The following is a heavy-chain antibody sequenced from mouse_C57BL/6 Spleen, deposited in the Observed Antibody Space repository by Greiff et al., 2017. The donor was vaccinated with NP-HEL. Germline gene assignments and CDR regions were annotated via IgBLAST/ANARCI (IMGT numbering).Heavy chain of an antibody. CDR3: ARFYYGSSYVGAMDY. V-gene: IGHV1-52*01. Sequence: QVQLQQPGAELVRPGSSVKLSCKASGYTFTSYWMHWVKQRPIQGLEWIGNIDPSDSETHYNQKFKDKATLTVDKSSSTAYMQLSSLTSEDSAVYYGARFYYGSSYVGAMDYWGQGTSVTVSS. CDR2: IDPSDSET. D-gene: IGHD1-1*01. J-gene: IGHJ4*01. CDR1: GYTFTSYW.